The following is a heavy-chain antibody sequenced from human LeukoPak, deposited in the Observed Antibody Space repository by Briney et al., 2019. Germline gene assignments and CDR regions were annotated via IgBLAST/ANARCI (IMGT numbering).Heavy chain of an antibody. CDR1: GFTSSSYA. CDR2: ISYDGSNK. Sequence: GGSLRLSCAASGFTSSSYAMHWVRQAPGKGLEWVAVISYDGSNKYYADSVKGRFTISRDNSKNTLYLQMNSLRAEDTAVYYCARDAEYYDILTGYRYNWFDPWGQGTLVTVSS. D-gene: IGHD3-9*01. V-gene: IGHV3-30*04. CDR3: ARDAEYYDILTGYRYNWFDP. J-gene: IGHJ5*02.